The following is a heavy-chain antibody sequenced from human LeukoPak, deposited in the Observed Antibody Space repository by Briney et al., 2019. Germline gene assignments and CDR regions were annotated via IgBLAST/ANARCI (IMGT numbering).Heavy chain of an antibody. D-gene: IGHD6-19*01. J-gene: IGHJ4*02. CDR1: GYSISSTKW. CDR2: IYHSGST. V-gene: IGHV4-28*01. Sequence: SETLSLTCAVSGYSISSTKWWAWIRQPPGKGLEWIAYIYHSGSTYYNLSLKSRVTLSVDTSKNQFSLRLSSVTAVDTAVYYCARTHSSGFSFDYWGQGTLVTVSS. CDR3: ARTHSSGFSFDY.